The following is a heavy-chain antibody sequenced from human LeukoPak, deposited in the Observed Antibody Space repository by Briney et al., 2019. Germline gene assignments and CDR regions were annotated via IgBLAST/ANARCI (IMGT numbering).Heavy chain of an antibody. Sequence: SETLSLTCAVYGGSFNGYYWSWIRQPPGKGLEWIGEINHSGNTNYNPSLKSRVTMSVDTSKNQFSLKLSSVTAADTAVYYCAGGSYAFDIWGQGTMVTVSS. CDR3: AGGSYAFDI. CDR2: INHSGNT. V-gene: IGHV4-34*01. J-gene: IGHJ3*02. D-gene: IGHD1-26*01. CDR1: GGSFNGYY.